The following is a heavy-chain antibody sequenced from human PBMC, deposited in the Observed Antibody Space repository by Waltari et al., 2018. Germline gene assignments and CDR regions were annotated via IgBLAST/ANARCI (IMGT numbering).Heavy chain of an antibody. V-gene: IGHV3-23*01. D-gene: IGHD3-10*01. CDR3: AKSLGDTYGRYPMDY. J-gene: IGHJ4*02. CDR1: GFTFGGYH. Sequence: EVQLLESGGGLVQPGGSLRLSCVASGFTFGGYHMTWVRQAPGKGLDWVSTIRGSGADTYYADSVKGRFTISRDNSRDTLYLQMNTLTAGDTAIYYCAKSLGDTYGRYPMDYWGQGTLVTVSS. CDR2: IRGSGADT.